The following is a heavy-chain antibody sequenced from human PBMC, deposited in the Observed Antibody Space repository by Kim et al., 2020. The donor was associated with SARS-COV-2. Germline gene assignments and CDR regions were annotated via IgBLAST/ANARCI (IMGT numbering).Heavy chain of an antibody. Sequence: GGSLRLSCAASGFTFSSYAMSWVRQAPGKGLEWVSAISGSGGSTYYADSVKGRFTISRDNSKNTLYLQMNSLRAEDTAVYYRAKDVGVVTAIGGNAFDIWGQGTMVTVSS. D-gene: IGHD2-21*02. CDR3: AKDVGVVTAIGGNAFDI. V-gene: IGHV3-23*01. J-gene: IGHJ3*02. CDR2: ISGSGGST. CDR1: GFTFSSYA.